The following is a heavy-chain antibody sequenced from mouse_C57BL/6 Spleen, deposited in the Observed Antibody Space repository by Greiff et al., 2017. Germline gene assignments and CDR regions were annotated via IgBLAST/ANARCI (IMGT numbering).Heavy chain of an antibody. J-gene: IGHJ2*01. D-gene: IGHD2-4*01. Sequence: QVQLQQPGAELVKPGASVKLSCKASGYTFTSYWMHWVKQRPGQGLEWIGMIHPNSGSTNYNEKFKSKATLTVDKSSSTAYMQLSSLTSEDSAVYYGANWVGYDYDGVDYWGQGTTLTVSS. V-gene: IGHV1-64*01. CDR3: ANWVGYDYDGVDY. CDR2: IHPNSGST. CDR1: GYTFTSYW.